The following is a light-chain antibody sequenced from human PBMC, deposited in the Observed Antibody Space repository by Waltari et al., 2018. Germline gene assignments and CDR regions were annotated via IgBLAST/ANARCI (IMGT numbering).Light chain of an antibody. Sequence: AIRMTQSPSSLSASIGDRVTISCRASQGVSTYLAWYQQKPGKAPSLLIHAASTLQSGVPSRFGGSGTGTDFTLTITCLQSEDFATYYCQQYHDYPWTFGQGTKVDI. CDR2: AAS. CDR1: QGVSTY. J-gene: IGKJ1*01. CDR3: QQYHDYPWT. V-gene: IGKV1-8*01.